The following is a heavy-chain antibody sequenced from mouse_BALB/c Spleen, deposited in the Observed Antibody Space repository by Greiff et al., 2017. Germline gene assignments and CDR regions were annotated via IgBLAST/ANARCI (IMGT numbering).Heavy chain of an antibody. CDR3: TREYYGSSYLWYFDV. CDR1: GFTFSSYT. Sequence: DVMLVESGGGLVKPGGSLKLSCAASGFTFSSYTMSWVRQTPEKRLEWVATISSGGSYTYYPDSVKGRFTISRDNAKNTLYLQMSSLKSEDTAMYYCTREYYGSSYLWYFDVWGAGTTVTVSS. J-gene: IGHJ1*01. CDR2: ISSGGSYT. D-gene: IGHD1-1*01. V-gene: IGHV5-6-4*01.